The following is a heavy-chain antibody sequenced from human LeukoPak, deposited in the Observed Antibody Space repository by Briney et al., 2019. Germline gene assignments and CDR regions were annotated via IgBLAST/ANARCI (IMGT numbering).Heavy chain of an antibody. CDR3: ARDGGYTRVGVAATPPDAFDM. J-gene: IGHJ3*02. CDR2: IYTSGST. Sequence: PSETLSLTCTVSGGSISSYYWSWIRQPAGKGLEWIGRIYTSGSTNYNPSLKSRVTMSVDTSKNQCSLKLSSVTAADTAVYYCARDGGYTRVGVAATPPDAFDMWGQGTMVTVSS. V-gene: IGHV4-4*07. D-gene: IGHD2-15*01. CDR1: GGSISSYY.